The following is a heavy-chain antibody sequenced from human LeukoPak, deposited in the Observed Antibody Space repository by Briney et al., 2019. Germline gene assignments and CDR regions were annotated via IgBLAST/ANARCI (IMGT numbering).Heavy chain of an antibody. CDR3: ARDSGSYYLDY. CDR1: GFTFNSYA. D-gene: IGHD1-26*01. Sequence: GGSLRLSCVASGFTFNSYAMSWVRQAPGKGLEWVSTISDSADSTYYADSVKGRFTISRDNAKNSLYLQMNSLRVEDTAAYYCARDSGSYYLDYWGQGTLVTVSS. V-gene: IGHV3-23*01. J-gene: IGHJ4*02. CDR2: ISDSADST.